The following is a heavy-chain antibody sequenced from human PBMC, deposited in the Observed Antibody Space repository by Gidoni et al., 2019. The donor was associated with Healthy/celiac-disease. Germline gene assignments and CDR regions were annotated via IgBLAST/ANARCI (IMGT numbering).Heavy chain of an antibody. CDR3: ARGVAVAGLVYNY. D-gene: IGHD6-19*01. CDR2: IIPILGIA. V-gene: IGHV1-69*04. Sequence: QVQLVQSGAEVKKPGSSVKVSCKASGGTFSSYAISWVRQAPGQGLEWLGRIIPILGIANYAQKFQGRVTITADKSTSTAYMELSSLRSEDTAVYYCARGVAVAGLVYNYWGQGTLVTVSS. CDR1: GGTFSSYA. J-gene: IGHJ4*02.